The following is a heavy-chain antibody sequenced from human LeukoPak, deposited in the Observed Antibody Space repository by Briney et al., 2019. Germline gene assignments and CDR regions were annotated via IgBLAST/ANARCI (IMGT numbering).Heavy chain of an antibody. CDR2: ISGSGGST. Sequence: GGSLRLSCAASGFTFSSYAMSWVRQAPGKGLEWVSAISGSGGSTYYADSVKGRFTISRDNSKNTLYLQMNSLRAEDTAVYYCAKDFEQWLVSAEYFQHWGQGTLVTVSS. V-gene: IGHV3-23*01. CDR1: GFTFSSYA. J-gene: IGHJ1*01. CDR3: AKDFEQWLVSAEYFQH. D-gene: IGHD6-19*01.